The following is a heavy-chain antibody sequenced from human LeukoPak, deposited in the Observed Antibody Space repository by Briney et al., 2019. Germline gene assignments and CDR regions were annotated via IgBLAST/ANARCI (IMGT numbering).Heavy chain of an antibody. CDR3: ARVGRAAAGGAFDI. D-gene: IGHD6-13*01. CDR2: IIPIFGTA. Sequence: ASVKVSCKASGGTFSSYAISWVRQAPGQGLEWMGGIIPIFGTANYAQKFQGRVTITADKSTSTAYMELSSLRSEDTAVYYCARVGRAAAGGAFDIWGQGTMVTVSS. J-gene: IGHJ3*02. CDR1: GGTFSSYA. V-gene: IGHV1-69*06.